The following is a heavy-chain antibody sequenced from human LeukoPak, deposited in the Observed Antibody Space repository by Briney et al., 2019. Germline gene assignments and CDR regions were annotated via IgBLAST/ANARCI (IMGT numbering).Heavy chain of an antibody. V-gene: IGHV4-4*07. D-gene: IGHD3-22*01. J-gene: IGHJ4*02. CDR3: ARDRDYFDSSGNFDY. CDR1: GGSISSYY. Sequence: SETLSLTCTVSGGSISSYYWSWIRQPAGKGLEWIGRICASGSTDYNPSLKSRVTMSVDTSKNQFSLKLRSVTAADAAVYYCARDRDYFDSSGNFDYWGQGTLVTVSS. CDR2: ICASGST.